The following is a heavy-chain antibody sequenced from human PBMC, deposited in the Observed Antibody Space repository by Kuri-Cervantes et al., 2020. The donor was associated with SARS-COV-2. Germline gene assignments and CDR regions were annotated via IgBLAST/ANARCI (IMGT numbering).Heavy chain of an antibody. J-gene: IGHJ4*02. CDR1: GFTFTSSA. V-gene: IGHV1-46*01. CDR3: ARGGYDRAGYSDY. D-gene: IGHD5-12*01. CDR2: INPSGGST. Sequence: ASVKVSCKASGFTFTSSAVHWVRQAPGQGLEWMGIINPSGGSTSYAQKFQGRVTMTRDTSTSTVYMELSSLRSEDTAVYYCARGGYDRAGYSDYWGQGTLVTVSS.